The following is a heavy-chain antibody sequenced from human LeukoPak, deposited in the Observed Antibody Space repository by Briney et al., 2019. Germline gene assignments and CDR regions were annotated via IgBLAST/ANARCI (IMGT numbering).Heavy chain of an antibody. CDR3: ASLGITRGGFDY. D-gene: IGHD3-16*01. Sequence: SETLSLTCTVSGGSISSYYWSWIRQPPGKGLEWIGYIYYSGSTNYNPSLKSRVTISVDTSKNQFSLKLSSVTAADTAVYYCASLGITRGGFDYWGQGTLVTVSS. J-gene: IGHJ4*02. CDR1: GGSISSYY. V-gene: IGHV4-59*08. CDR2: IYYSGST.